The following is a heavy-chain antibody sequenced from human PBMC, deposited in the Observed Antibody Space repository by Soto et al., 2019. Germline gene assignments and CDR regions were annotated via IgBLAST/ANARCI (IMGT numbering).Heavy chain of an antibody. CDR3: ARDGYCSGGSCYSVVYYYYYMDV. J-gene: IGHJ6*03. CDR2: INPSGGST. CDR1: GYTFTSYY. V-gene: IGHV1-46*03. D-gene: IGHD2-15*01. Sequence: ASVKVSCKASGYTFTSYYMHWVRQAPGQVLEWMGIINPSGGSTSYAQKFQGRVTMTRDTSTSTVYMELSSLRSEDTAVYYCARDGYCSGGSCYSVVYYYYYMDVWGKGPTVTVSS.